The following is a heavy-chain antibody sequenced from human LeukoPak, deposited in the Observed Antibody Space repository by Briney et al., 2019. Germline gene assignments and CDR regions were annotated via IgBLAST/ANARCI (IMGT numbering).Heavy chain of an antibody. CDR3: ARDVTAGTNLNWFDP. CDR2: ISYSGST. V-gene: IGHV4-59*01. J-gene: IGHJ5*02. D-gene: IGHD1-1*01. Sequence: TSETLSLTCTVSSDSIRSYYGGSVRQPPGKGLEWIGYISYSGSTNFNPSLKSRVTISVDTSKNHFSLKLSSVTAAEPAVYYCARDVTAGTNLNWFDPWGQGTLVTVSS. CDR1: SDSIRSYY.